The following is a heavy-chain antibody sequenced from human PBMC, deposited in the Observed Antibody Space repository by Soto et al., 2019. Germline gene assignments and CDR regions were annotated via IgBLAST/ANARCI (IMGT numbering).Heavy chain of an antibody. CDR3: ARDYGGNPGDY. Sequence: QVQLVESGGGVVQPGRSLGLSCAASGFTFSSYAMHWDRQAPGKGLEWVAVISFDGSNKYYADSVKGRFTVSRDNSKNTLYLQMNSLRAEDTAVYYCARDYGGNPGDYWGQGTLVTVSS. V-gene: IGHV3-30-3*01. J-gene: IGHJ4*02. D-gene: IGHD2-15*01. CDR1: GFTFSSYA. CDR2: ISFDGSNK.